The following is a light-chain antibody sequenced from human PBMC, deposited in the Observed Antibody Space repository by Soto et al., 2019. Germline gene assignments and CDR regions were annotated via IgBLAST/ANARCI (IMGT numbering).Light chain of an antibody. CDR1: QSIGSW. Sequence: SCWASQSIGSWLAWYQHKPGKAPKLLIFDAFSLESGVPSRFSGSGSATEFTLTISSLQPDDFATYYCQRYNTYSRTFGQGTNVEIK. CDR2: DAF. V-gene: IGKV1-5*01. CDR3: QRYNTYSRT. J-gene: IGKJ1*01.